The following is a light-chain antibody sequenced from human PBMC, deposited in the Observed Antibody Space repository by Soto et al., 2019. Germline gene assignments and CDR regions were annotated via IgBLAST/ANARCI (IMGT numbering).Light chain of an antibody. CDR3: LLIYENVGEV. V-gene: IGLV7-46*01. CDR1: TGAVTTGHW. Sequence: QAVVTQEPSLTVSPGGTVTLTCASSTGAVTTGHWPHWFQQKPGQTPRTLIYDTNNRHSWTPARFSGSLLGGKAALTLSDAQPEDEADYYCLLIYENVGEVFGAGTKDTVL. J-gene: IGLJ1*01. CDR2: DTN.